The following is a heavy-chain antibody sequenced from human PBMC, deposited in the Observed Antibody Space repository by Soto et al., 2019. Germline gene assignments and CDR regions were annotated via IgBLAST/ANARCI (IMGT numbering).Heavy chain of an antibody. CDR3: TRNVDTTRAYYFDY. Sequence: NPSETLSLTCTVSGGSISGYYWSWIRQSPGKGLEWIGYIYYNGNTNYNPSLRSRVTISVDTSKNQFSLKLSSVAAADTAVYYCTRNVDTTRAYYFDYWGQGTLVTVSS. V-gene: IGHV4-59*01. J-gene: IGHJ4*02. CDR2: IYYNGNT. D-gene: IGHD5-18*01. CDR1: GGSISGYY.